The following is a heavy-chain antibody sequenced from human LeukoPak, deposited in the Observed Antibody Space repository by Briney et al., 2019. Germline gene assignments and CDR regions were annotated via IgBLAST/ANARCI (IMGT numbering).Heavy chain of an antibody. CDR3: GTPLDYYDSSGYHQGGD. Sequence: GGSLRLSCAASGFTFSTYWMTWVRQAPGKGLEWVANIKEDGSKKNYVDSVKGRFTISRDNAKNSLYLQMNNLRAEDTAVYNCGTPLDYYDSSGYHQGGDWGQGTLVTVSS. CDR1: GFTFSTYW. J-gene: IGHJ4*02. V-gene: IGHV3-7*03. D-gene: IGHD3-22*01. CDR2: IKEDGSKK.